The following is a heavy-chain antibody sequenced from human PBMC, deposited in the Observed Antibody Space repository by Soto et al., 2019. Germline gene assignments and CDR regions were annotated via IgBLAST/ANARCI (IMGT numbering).Heavy chain of an antibody. CDR3: AREQGDAVFGVLIGLTVDY. J-gene: IGHJ4*02. Sequence: SETLSLTCTVSDGSISSGGYYWSWIRQRPGKVLEWIGYIYYSGSTYYNPSLKSRVTISADTSKNQFSLNLSSVTAADTAMYYCAREQGDAVFGVLIGLTVDYWGQGTQVT. CDR2: IYYSGST. D-gene: IGHD3-3*01. V-gene: IGHV4-31*03. CDR1: DGSISSGGYY.